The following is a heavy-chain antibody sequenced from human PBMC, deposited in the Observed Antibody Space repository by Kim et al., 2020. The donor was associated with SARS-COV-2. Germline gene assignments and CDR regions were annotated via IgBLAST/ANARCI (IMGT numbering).Heavy chain of an antibody. CDR2: ISSSGSTI. CDR1: GFTFSSYE. Sequence: LSLTCAASGFTFSSYEMNWVRQAPGKGLEWVSYISSSGSTIYYADSVKGRFTISRDNAKNSLYLQMNSLRAEDTAVYYCAREGGRFRYYFDYWGQGTLVTVSS. V-gene: IGHV3-48*03. D-gene: IGHD2-15*01. CDR3: AREGGRFRYYFDY. J-gene: IGHJ4*02.